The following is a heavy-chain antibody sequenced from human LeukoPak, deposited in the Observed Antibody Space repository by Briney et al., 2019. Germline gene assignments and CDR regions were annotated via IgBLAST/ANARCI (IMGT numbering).Heavy chain of an antibody. V-gene: IGHV5-51*01. D-gene: IGHD6-19*01. CDR2: IYPGDSDT. CDR3: ARHSMDQAVAGSMPTLDYMDV. J-gene: IGHJ6*03. CDR1: GYSFNSYW. Sequence: GESLKISCKGPGYSFNSYWIGWVRQMPGKGLELMGIIYPGDSDTRYRPSFQGQVTISADKSISTAYLQWSSLKASDTAMYYCARHSMDQAVAGSMPTLDYMDVWGKGTTVTISS.